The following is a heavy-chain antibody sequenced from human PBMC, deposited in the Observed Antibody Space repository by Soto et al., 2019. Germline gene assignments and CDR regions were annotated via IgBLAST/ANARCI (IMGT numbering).Heavy chain of an antibody. CDR2: IWYDGSNK. V-gene: IGHV3-33*01. CDR1: GFTLSIYG. J-gene: IGHJ4*02. D-gene: IGHD4-17*01. CDR3: ARDERRFFHY. Sequence: GGSLRLSCAASGFTLSIYGMHWVRQAPGKGLEWVAVIWYDGSNKYYADSVKGRFTISRDNSKNTLYLQMNSLRAEDTAVYYCARDERRFFHYWGQGTLVTVSS.